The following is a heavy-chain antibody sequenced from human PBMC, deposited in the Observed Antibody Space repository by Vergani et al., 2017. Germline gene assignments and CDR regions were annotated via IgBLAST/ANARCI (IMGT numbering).Heavy chain of an antibody. V-gene: IGHV3-30*02. CDR3: AKDGRENSDYGYFDY. CDR1: GFSFNTYG. CDR2: IGYDGRIK. J-gene: IGHJ4*02. D-gene: IGHD4-17*01. Sequence: QVQLVETGGGVVQPGGSLRLYCATSGFSFNTYGAHWVRQAPGKGLEWVAFIGYDGRIKYNVDSVKGRLTISRDTSKKTLSLQMRSLRADETAVYYCAKDGRENSDYGYFDYWGQGTLVTVSS.